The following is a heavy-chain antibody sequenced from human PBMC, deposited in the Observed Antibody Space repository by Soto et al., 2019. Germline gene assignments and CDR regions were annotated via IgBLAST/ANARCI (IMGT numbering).Heavy chain of an antibody. D-gene: IGHD3-22*01. J-gene: IGHJ6*02. CDR2: ISAYNGNT. V-gene: IGHV1-18*04. CDR1: GYTFTSYG. Sequence: SVKVSCKASGYTFTSYGISWVRQAPGQALEWMGWISAYNGNTNYAQKLQGRVTMTTDTSTSTAYMELRSLRSDDTAVYYCARVGITMIVVVTTYGMDVWGQGTTVTVSS. CDR3: ARVGITMIVVVTTYGMDV.